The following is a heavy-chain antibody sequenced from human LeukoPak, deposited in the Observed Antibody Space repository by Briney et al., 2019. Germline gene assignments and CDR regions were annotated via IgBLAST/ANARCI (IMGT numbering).Heavy chain of an antibody. V-gene: IGHV4-59*08. CDR1: GGSISSYY. Sequence: SETLSLTCTASGGSISSYYWSWMRQSPGKGLEWIGYIYYSGSTNYNPSLKSRVTISLDTSKNQFSLQLSSVTAADTAVYYCSSTEWNHARGGQGTLVTVSA. CDR2: IYYSGST. J-gene: IGHJ4*02. D-gene: IGHD1-14*01. CDR3: SSTEWNHAR.